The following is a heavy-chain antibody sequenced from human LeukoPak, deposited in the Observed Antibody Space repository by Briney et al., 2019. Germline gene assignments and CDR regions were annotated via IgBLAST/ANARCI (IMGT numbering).Heavy chain of an antibody. CDR1: GFIFSSHG. CDR2: ISSSSSYI. Sequence: PGGSLRLSCAASGFIFSSHGMNWVRQAPGKGLEWVSSISSSSSYIYYADSVKGRFTISRDNAKNSLYLQMNSLRAEDTAVYYCAREAGIAAAEIDYWGQGTLVTVSS. V-gene: IGHV3-21*01. D-gene: IGHD6-13*01. J-gene: IGHJ4*02. CDR3: AREAGIAAAEIDY.